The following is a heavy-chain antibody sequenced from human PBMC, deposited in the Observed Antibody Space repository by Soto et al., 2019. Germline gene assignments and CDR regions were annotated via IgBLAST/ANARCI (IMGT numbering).Heavy chain of an antibody. CDR2: IWYDGSNK. CDR3: AKDGEEGAFDY. Sequence: QVQLVESGGGVVQPGRSLRLSCAASGFTFSSYGMHWVRQAPGKGLEWVAVIWYDGSNKYYADSVKGRFTISRDNSKNTLYLQMNSLRAEDTAVYYCAKDGEEGAFDYWGQGTLVTVSS. CDR1: GFTFSSYG. V-gene: IGHV3-33*06. J-gene: IGHJ4*02. D-gene: IGHD2-21*01.